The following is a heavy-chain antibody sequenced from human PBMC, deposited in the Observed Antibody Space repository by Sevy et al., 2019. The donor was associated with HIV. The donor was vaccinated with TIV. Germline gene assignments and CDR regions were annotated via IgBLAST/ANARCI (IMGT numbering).Heavy chain of an antibody. Sequence: GGSLRLSCAASGFTVSSNYMSWVRQAPGKGLEWVSVIYSGGSTYYADSVKGRFTISRDNSKNTRYLQMNSLGAEDTAVYYCARDRELLNWGQGTLVTVSS. CDR1: GFTVSSNY. D-gene: IGHD3-10*01. CDR2: IYSGGST. V-gene: IGHV3-53*01. CDR3: ARDRELLN. J-gene: IGHJ4*02.